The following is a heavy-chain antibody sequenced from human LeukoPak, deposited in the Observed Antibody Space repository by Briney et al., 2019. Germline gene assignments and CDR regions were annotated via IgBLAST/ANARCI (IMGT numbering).Heavy chain of an antibody. V-gene: IGHV4-34*01. CDR3: ARGRSGLPGYFDY. J-gene: IGHJ4*02. CDR1: GVSFSGYY. Sequence: SETLSLTCAVYGVSFSGYYWSWIRQPPGKGLEWIGEINHSGSTNYNPSLKSRVTISVDTSKNQFSLKLSSVTAADTAVYYCARGRSGLPGYFDYWGQGTLVTVSS. CDR2: INHSGST. D-gene: IGHD2-2*01.